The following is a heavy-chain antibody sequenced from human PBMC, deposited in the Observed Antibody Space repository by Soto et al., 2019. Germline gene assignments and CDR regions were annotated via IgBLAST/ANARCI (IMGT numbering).Heavy chain of an antibody. CDR3: ARSRLTDYSIDY. CDR1: GYTFTGYY. Sequence: ASVKVSCKPSGYTFTGYYIHWVRQAPGQGLEWMGWINPNSGATNYALKFQGRVTMTRDTSISAAYMELNSLTSDDTAVYYCARSRLTDYSIDYWGQGPLVTVST. V-gene: IGHV1-2*02. CDR2: INPNSGAT. J-gene: IGHJ4*02. D-gene: IGHD4-4*01.